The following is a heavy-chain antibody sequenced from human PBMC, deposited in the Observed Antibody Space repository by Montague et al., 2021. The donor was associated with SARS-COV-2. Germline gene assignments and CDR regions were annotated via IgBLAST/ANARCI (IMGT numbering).Heavy chain of an antibody. CDR1: GGSFSDYH. V-gene: IGHV4-34*01. CDR3: ARGAPGH. D-gene: IGHD1-1*01. CDR2: INYGGST. J-gene: IGHJ4*02. Sequence: SETLSLTCAVYGGSFSDYHWTWIRQSPGAGLEWIGQINYGGSTKYNPSLKSRVTISIDTSKNQFSLKLTSVTAADTAVYYCARGAPGHWGQGTLVTVSS.